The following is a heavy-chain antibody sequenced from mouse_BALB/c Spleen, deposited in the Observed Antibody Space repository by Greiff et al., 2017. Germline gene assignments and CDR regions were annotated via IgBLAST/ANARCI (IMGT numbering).Heavy chain of an antibody. V-gene: IGHV3-8*02. CDR1: GDSITSGY. J-gene: IGHJ2*01. CDR3: ARSPLYYYGSGYYLDY. Sequence: EVKLQESGPSLVKPSQTLSLTCSVTGDSITSGYWNWIRKFPGNKLEYMGYISYSGSTYYNPSLKSRISITRDTSKNQYYLQLNSVTTEDTATYYCARSPLYYYGSGYYLDYWGQGTTLTVSS. CDR2: ISYSGST. D-gene: IGHD1-1*01.